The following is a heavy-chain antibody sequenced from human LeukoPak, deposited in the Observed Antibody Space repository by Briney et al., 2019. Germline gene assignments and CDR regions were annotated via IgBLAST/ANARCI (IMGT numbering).Heavy chain of an antibody. CDR1: GGTFSSCA. CDR2: IIPIFGTA. V-gene: IGHV1-69*05. J-gene: IGHJ4*02. CDR3: ARSRDTAMVISPALSY. D-gene: IGHD5-18*01. Sequence: GSSVKVSCKASGGTFSSCAISWVRQAPGQGLEWMGGIIPIFGTANYAQKFQGRVTITTDESTSTAYVELSSLRSEDTAVYYCARSRDTAMVISPALSYWGQGTLVTVSS.